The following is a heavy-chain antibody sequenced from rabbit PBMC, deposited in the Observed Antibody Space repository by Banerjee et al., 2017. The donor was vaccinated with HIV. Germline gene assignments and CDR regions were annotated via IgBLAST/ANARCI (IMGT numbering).Heavy chain of an antibody. D-gene: IGHD6-1*01. CDR3: ARDPSAGYGLEYFNL. CDR2: INTSSGNT. V-gene: IGHV1S45*01. CDR1: GFSFTNKYV. J-gene: IGHJ4*01. Sequence: QEQLEESGGDLVKPEGSLTLTCTASGFSFTNKYVMCWVRQAPGKGLEWIACINTSSGNTVYASWAKGRFTLSKTSSTTVTLQMTSLTAADTATYFCARDPSAGYGLEYFNLWGPGTLVTVS.